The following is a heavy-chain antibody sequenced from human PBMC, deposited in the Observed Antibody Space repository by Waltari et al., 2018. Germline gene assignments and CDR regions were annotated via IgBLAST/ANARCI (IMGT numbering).Heavy chain of an antibody. J-gene: IGHJ4*02. D-gene: IGHD3-10*01. V-gene: IGHV4-59*01. CDR3: ARGGRGYFDY. CDR1: GGSISSYY. Sequence: QVQLQESGPGLVKPSETLSLTCTVSGGSISSYYWSWIRQPPGKGLEWIGYIYYSGSTNYNPSLKIRVTISVDTSKNQFSLKLSSVTAADTAVYYCARGGRGYFDYWGQGTLVTVSS. CDR2: IYYSGST.